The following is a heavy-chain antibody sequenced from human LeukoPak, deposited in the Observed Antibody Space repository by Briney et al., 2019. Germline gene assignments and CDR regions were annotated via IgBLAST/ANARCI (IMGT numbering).Heavy chain of an antibody. CDR2: IILIFGTA. Sequence: SVKVSCKASGGTFSSHAISWVRQAPGQGLEWMGGIILIFGTANYAQKFQGRVTITADESTSTAYMELSSLRSEDTAVYYCARGARYYYYYYGMDVWGQGTTVTVSS. V-gene: IGHV1-69*13. CDR1: GGTFSSHA. CDR3: ARGARYYYYYYGMDV. J-gene: IGHJ6*02.